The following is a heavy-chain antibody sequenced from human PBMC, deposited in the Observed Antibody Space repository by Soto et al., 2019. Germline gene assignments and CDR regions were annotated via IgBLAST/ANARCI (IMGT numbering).Heavy chain of an antibody. Sequence: PSETLSLACNVSGGPISSNYWSWIRQSTGKGLEWIGQIFYTGNTNYNPSLKSRVTMSVDIPKKQFSLKLRSVTTADTAIYFCARNNVRGVSNSYNWMDPWGQGTLVTVSS. V-gene: IGHV4-59*01. D-gene: IGHD3-10*01. CDR3: ARNNVRGVSNSYNWMDP. CDR2: IFYTGNT. CDR1: GGPISSNY. J-gene: IGHJ5*02.